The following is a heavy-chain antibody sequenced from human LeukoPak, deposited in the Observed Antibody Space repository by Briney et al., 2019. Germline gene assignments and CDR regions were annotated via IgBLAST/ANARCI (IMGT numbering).Heavy chain of an antibody. CDR2: IYYSGST. CDR1: GGSISSSSYY. Sequence: KPSETLSLTCTVSGGSISSSSYYWGWIRQPPGKGLEWIGSIYYSGSTYYNPSLKSRVTISVDTSKNQFSLKLSSVTAADTAVYYCVRIRGYSYGLGVGGYYYMDVWGKGTTVTVSS. V-gene: IGHV4-39*07. D-gene: IGHD5-18*01. J-gene: IGHJ6*03. CDR3: VRIRGYSYGLGVGGYYYMDV.